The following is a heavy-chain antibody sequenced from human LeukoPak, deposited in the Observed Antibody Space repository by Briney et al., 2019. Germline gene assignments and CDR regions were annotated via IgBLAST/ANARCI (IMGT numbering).Heavy chain of an antibody. V-gene: IGHV3-23*01. CDR1: RFTFNSYA. Sequence: GGSLRLSCAASRFTFNSYAMSWVRQAPGKGLEWVSAISGSGGSTYYAASVKGQFTISRDNSKNTLYLQINSLRAEDTAVYYCAKSITGYSSGGFDYWGQGTLVTVSS. D-gene: IGHD6-19*01. CDR2: ISGSGGST. CDR3: AKSITGYSSGGFDY. J-gene: IGHJ4*02.